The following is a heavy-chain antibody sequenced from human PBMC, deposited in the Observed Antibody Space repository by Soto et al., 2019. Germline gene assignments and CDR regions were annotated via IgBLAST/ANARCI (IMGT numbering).Heavy chain of an antibody. CDR1: GFAFRDYA. D-gene: IGHD3-22*01. CDR3: TRGRYYPPYYFDY. J-gene: IGHJ4*02. V-gene: IGHV3-49*03. Sequence: PGGSLRLSCTASGFAFRDYAMSWLRQAPGKGLEWVGFIRSTPYGGTTDYAASVKGRFTISRDDSKSIAYLQMNNLKTEDTAEYYCTRGRYYPPYYFDYWGQGTLVTVSS. CDR2: IRSTPYGGTT.